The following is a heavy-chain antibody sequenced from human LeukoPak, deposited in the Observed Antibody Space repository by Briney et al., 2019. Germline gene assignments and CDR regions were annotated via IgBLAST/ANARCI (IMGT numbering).Heavy chain of an antibody. J-gene: IGHJ6*02. D-gene: IGHD5-12*01. V-gene: IGHV4-34*01. Sequence: SETLSLTCAVYGGSFSGYYWSWIRQPPGKGLEWIGEINHSGSTNYIPPLKSRVTISVDTSKNQFSLKLSSVTAADTAVYYCARDSSRGYEYYYGMDVWGQGTTVTVSS. CDR1: GGSFSGYY. CDR2: INHSGST. CDR3: ARDSSRGYEYYYGMDV.